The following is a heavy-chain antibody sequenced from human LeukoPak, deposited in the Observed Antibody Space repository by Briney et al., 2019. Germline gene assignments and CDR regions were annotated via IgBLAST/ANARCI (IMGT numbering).Heavy chain of an antibody. V-gene: IGHV3-23*01. Sequence: GGSLRLSCAVSGFTFSSYDMSWVRQAPGRGLEWVSGISGSGVSTYYADSVKGRFTISRDNSKNTLYLQMNSLRAEDTAVYYCAKDPYSSGLYNWFDPWGQGTLVTVSS. CDR2: ISGSGVST. CDR3: AKDPYSSGLYNWFDP. D-gene: IGHD6-19*01. CDR1: GFTFSSYD. J-gene: IGHJ5*02.